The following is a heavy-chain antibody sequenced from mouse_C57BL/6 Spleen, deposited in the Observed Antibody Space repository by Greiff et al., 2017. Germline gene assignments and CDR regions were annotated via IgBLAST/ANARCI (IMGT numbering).Heavy chain of an antibody. J-gene: IGHJ2*01. Sequence: VQLKQSGPELVKPGASVKISCKASGYSFTGYYMNWVKQSPEKSLEWIGEINPSTGGTTYNQKFKAKATLTVDKSSSTAYMQLKSLTSEDSAVYYCARYPIYYYGSSYYFDYWGQGTTLTVSS. CDR3: ARYPIYYYGSSYYFDY. V-gene: IGHV1-42*01. D-gene: IGHD1-1*01. CDR1: GYSFTGYY. CDR2: INPSTGGT.